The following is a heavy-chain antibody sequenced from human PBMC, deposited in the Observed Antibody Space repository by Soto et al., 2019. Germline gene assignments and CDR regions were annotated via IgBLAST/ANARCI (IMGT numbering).Heavy chain of an antibody. Sequence: LRLSCAASGFTFSSYGMHWVRQAPGKGLEWVAVIWYDGSNKYYADSVKGRFTISRDNSKNTLYLQMNSLRAEDTAVYYCARDALIVVRAFDIWGQGTMVTVSS. CDR3: ARDALIVVRAFDI. V-gene: IGHV3-33*01. D-gene: IGHD3-22*01. CDR1: GFTFSSYG. CDR2: IWYDGSNK. J-gene: IGHJ3*02.